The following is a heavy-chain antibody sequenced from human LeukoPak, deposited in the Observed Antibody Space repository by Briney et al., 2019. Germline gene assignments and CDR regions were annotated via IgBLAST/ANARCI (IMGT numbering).Heavy chain of an antibody. J-gene: IGHJ4*02. CDR2: IYYSGST. CDR3: ARHGSSYDILTGYYKPDHYFYY. V-gene: IGHV4-39*01. Sequence: SETLSLTCTVSGGSISSSSYYWGWIRQPPGKGLEWIGSIYYSGSTYYNPSLKSRVTISVDTSKNQFSLKLSSVTAADTAVYYCARHGSSYDILTGYYKPDHYFYYWGQGTLVTVSS. D-gene: IGHD3-9*01. CDR1: GGSISSSSYY.